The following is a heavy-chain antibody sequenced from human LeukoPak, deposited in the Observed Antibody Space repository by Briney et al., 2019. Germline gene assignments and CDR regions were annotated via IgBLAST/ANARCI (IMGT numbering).Heavy chain of an antibody. V-gene: IGHV3-9*01. CDR1: GFTFDDYA. CDR3: AKGTTFDAFDM. CDR2: ISWNTGNK. D-gene: IGHD3-16*01. Sequence: GGSLRLSCAASGFTFDDYAMHWVRQAPGKGLEWVSRISWNTGNKDYADSVKGRFTISRDNDKNSLFLQMNSLRPEDTALYYCAKGTTFDAFDMWGQGTMVIVFS. J-gene: IGHJ3*02.